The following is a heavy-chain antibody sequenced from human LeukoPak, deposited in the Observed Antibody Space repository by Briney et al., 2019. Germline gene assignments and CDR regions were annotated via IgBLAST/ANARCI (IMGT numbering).Heavy chain of an antibody. Sequence: PGGSLRLSCAASGFTFSSHAMHWVRQAPGKGLEYVSAISSNGSSTYYANSVKGRFTISRDNSKNTLYLQMGSLRAEDMAVYYCARASIVGATIDYWGQGTLVTVSS. J-gene: IGHJ4*02. D-gene: IGHD1-26*01. CDR2: ISSNGSST. V-gene: IGHV3-64*01. CDR3: ARASIVGATIDY. CDR1: GFTFSSHA.